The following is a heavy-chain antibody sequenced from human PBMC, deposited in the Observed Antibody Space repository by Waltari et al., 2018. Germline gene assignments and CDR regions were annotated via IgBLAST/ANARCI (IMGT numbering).Heavy chain of an antibody. D-gene: IGHD1-26*01. CDR1: GFTFSHYE. V-gene: IGHV3-48*03. CDR3: ATSIVGSLDY. CDR2: ISSSGRTI. Sequence: EVTLVESGGGLVQPGGSLRLSCSASGFTFSHYEFNWVRQAPGMGLEWVSYISSSGRTIDYADSVKGRLTMSRDDAKNSVYLQMHSLRAEDTAVYYCATSIVGSLDYWGQGNLVTVSS. J-gene: IGHJ4*02.